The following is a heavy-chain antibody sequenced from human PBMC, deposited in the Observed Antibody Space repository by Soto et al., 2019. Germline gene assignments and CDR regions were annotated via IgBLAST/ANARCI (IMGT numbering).Heavy chain of an antibody. J-gene: IGHJ4*02. CDR2: IYWDDDK. Sequence: QITLKESGPTLVKPTQTLTLTCTFSGFSLSTSGVGVGWIRQPPGKALEWLALIYWDDDKRYSPSLKSRITITKYTSKNQVVLTMTNMDPVDTATYYCAHVYGGYDNFDYWGQGTLVTVSS. D-gene: IGHD5-12*01. V-gene: IGHV2-5*02. CDR3: AHVYGGYDNFDY. CDR1: GFSLSTSGVG.